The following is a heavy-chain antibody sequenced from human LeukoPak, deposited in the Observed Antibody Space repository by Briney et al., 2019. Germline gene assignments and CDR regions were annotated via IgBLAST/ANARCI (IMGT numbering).Heavy chain of an antibody. Sequence: QPGESLTIFRNVSGYIFTSYWIGWVRQLPGKGLEWMGIIYPGDSDTIYSPSFQGQVTISADKSISTAYLQWSSLKASDAAMYYCARPEFDRELGYWGQGTLVTVSS. D-gene: IGHD1-26*01. CDR2: IYPGDSDT. V-gene: IGHV5-51*03. J-gene: IGHJ4*02. CDR3: ARPEFDRELGY. CDR1: GYIFTSYW.